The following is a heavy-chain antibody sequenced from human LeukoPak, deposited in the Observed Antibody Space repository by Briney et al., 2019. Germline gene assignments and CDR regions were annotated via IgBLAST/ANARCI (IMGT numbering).Heavy chain of an antibody. CDR2: IYLDGSRA. CDR3: ARSGAARPDY. J-gene: IGHJ4*02. CDR1: GFTFTTFW. D-gene: IGHD6-6*01. V-gene: IGHV3-7*01. Sequence: PGGSLRLSCAGSGFTFTTFWMSWPRQSPGMGLEWVANIYLDGSRAYYVGSVKGRFTISRDNAKNSLYLQVNSLRAEDTAVYYCARSGAARPDYWGQGTLVTVSS.